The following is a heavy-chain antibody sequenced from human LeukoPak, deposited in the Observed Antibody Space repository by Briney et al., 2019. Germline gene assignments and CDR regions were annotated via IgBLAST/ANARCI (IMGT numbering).Heavy chain of an antibody. J-gene: IGHJ6*02. CDR2: VSYDGNNK. CDR3: ARVRTPYYDSSGSSPYDMDV. D-gene: IGHD3-22*01. Sequence: PGGSLRLSCAASGFTFGAYAMHWVRQAPGKGLEWVAVVSYDGNNKYYTDSVKGRFTISRDNSKNTPYLQMNSLRAEDTAVYYCARVRTPYYDSSGSSPYDMDVWGQGTTVTVSS. V-gene: IGHV3-30*04. CDR1: GFTFGAYA.